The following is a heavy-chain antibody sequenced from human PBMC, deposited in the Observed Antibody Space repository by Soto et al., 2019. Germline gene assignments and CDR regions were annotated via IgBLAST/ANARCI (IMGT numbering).Heavy chain of an antibody. J-gene: IGHJ4*02. CDR1: GYSFASYW. V-gene: IGHV5-10-1*01. D-gene: IGHD3-22*01. CDR2: IGPSDSYT. Sequence: GESLKISCKGSGYSFASYWISWVREMPGKGLEWMGRIGPSDSYTNYSPSFQGHVTISADKSISTAYLQWSSLKASDTAMYYCARHLSGVVVYWGQGTLVTVSS. CDR3: ARHLSGVVVY.